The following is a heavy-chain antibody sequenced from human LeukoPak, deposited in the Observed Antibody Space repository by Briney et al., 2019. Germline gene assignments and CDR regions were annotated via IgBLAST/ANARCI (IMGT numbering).Heavy chain of an antibody. CDR3: ARGTRYNWNDNWFDP. D-gene: IGHD1-20*01. CDR1: GGSISSHY. V-gene: IGHV4-59*11. J-gene: IGHJ5*02. CDR2: IYYSGST. Sequence: SETLSLTCTVSGGSISSHYWSWIRQPPGKGLEWVGYIYYSGSTNYNPYLKSRVTISADTTKNQFSLKLSSVTAADTAVYYCARGTRYNWNDNWFDPWGQGTLVTVSS.